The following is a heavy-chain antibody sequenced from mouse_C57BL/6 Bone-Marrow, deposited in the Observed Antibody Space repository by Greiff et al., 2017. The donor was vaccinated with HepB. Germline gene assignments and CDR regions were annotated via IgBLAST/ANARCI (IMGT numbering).Heavy chain of an antibody. CDR3: ARGEDSNYVDYAMDY. V-gene: IGHV1-53*01. D-gene: IGHD2-5*01. CDR1: GYTFTSYW. Sequence: QVQLQQPGTELVKPGASVKLSCKASGYTFTSYWMHWVKQRPGQGLEWIGNINPSNGGTNNTEKFKSKATLTVDKSSSTAYMQLSSLTSEDSAVYYCARGEDSNYVDYAMDYWGQGTSVTVSS. CDR2: INPSNGGT. J-gene: IGHJ4*01.